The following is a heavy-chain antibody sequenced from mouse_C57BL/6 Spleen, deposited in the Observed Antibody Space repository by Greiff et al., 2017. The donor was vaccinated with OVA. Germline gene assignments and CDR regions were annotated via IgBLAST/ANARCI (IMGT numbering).Heavy chain of an antibody. J-gene: IGHJ4*01. D-gene: IGHD1-1*01. CDR1: GYAFSSYW. CDR3: ARSTTVVATPMDY. Sequence: VKLMESGAELVKPGASVKISCKASGYAFSSYWMNWVKQRPGKGLEWIGQIYPGDGDTNYNGKFKGKATLTADKSSSTAYMQLSSLTSEDSAVYFCARSTTVVATPMDYWGQGTSVTVSS. V-gene: IGHV1-80*01. CDR2: IYPGDGDT.